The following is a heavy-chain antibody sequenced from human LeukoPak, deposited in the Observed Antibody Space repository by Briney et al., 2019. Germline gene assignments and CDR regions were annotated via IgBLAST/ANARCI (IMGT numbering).Heavy chain of an antibody. CDR2: VDPSDSYT. CDR3: ATLVLQLSAFDI. Sequence: RGESLKKSCKGFGDSFTSSWISWVRQMPGEGLEWKGRVDPSDSYTNYSPSSQGHVTISADKSISTAYLQWSSLKASDTAMYYCATLVLQLSAFDIWGQGTMVTVSS. CDR1: GDSFTSSW. D-gene: IGHD5-18*01. V-gene: IGHV5-10-1*01. J-gene: IGHJ3*02.